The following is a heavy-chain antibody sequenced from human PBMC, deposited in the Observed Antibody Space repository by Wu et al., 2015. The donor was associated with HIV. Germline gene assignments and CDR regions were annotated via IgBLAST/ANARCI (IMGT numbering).Heavy chain of an antibody. CDR3: ARDLAVAGAGAPKLHYGMDV. V-gene: IGHV1-18*01. Sequence: QVQLVQSGAEVKKPGASVKVSCKASGYTFTSYGISWVRQAPGQGLEWMGWISAYNGNTNYAQKLQGRVTMTTDTSTSTVYMDLGSLRSDDTAVYYCARDLAVAGAGAPKLHYGMDVWGQGTTVTVSS. CDR1: GYTFTSYG. CDR2: ISAYNGNT. J-gene: IGHJ6*02. D-gene: IGHD6-19*01.